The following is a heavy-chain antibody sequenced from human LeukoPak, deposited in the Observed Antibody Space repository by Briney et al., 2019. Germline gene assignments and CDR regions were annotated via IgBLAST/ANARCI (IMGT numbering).Heavy chain of an antibody. CDR2: ISGSGGST. J-gene: IGHJ4*02. D-gene: IGHD5-18*01. V-gene: IGHV3-23*01. Sequence: RGSLRLSCAASGFTFSSYAMSWVRQAPGKGLEWVSAISGSGGSTYYADSVKGRFTISRDNSKNTLYLQMNSLRAEDTAVYYCAKDSNTAMVLSNFDYWGQGTLVTVSS. CDR3: AKDSNTAMVLSNFDY. CDR1: GFTFSSYA.